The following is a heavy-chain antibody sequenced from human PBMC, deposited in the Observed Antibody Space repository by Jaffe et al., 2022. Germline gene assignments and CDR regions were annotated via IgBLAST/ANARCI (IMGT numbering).Heavy chain of an antibody. V-gene: IGHV1-69-2*01. CDR2: VDPEDGET. J-gene: IGHJ5*02. CDR1: GYTFTDYY. D-gene: IGHD3-10*01. Sequence: EVQLVQSGAEVKKPGATVKISCKVSGYTFTDYYMHWVQQAPGKGLEWMGLVDPEDGETIYAEKFQGRVTITADTSTDTAYMELSSLRSEDTAVYYCATDRRERLLWFGELPNNWFDPWGQGTLVTVSS. CDR3: ATDRRERLLWFGELPNNWFDP.